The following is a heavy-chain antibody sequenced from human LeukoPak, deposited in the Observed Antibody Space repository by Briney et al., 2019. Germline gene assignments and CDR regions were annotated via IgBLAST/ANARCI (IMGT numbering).Heavy chain of an antibody. J-gene: IGHJ5*02. V-gene: IGHV4-59*08. CDR3: ARQWELRGWFDR. Sequence: AETLSLTCTVSGGSFSSYYWSWIRQPPGKGLEWIGYICYSGSTNYNPSLKSRVTISVDTSKKQFSLKLSSVTAADTAVYYCARQWELRGWFDRWGQGTLVTVSS. D-gene: IGHD1-26*01. CDR1: GGSFSSYY. CDR2: ICYSGST.